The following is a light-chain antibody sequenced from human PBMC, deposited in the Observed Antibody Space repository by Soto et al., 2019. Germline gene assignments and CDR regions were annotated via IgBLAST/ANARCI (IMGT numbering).Light chain of an antibody. J-gene: IGLJ1*01. CDR3: RSYTRSTSFV. Sequence: QSVLTQPASVSGSPGQSITISCTGTSSDVGGYNYASWYQQHPGKAPKLMISDVTNRPSGVSNRFSGSKSGNTASLTISGLQAEDETEYYCRSYTRSTSFVFGTGPKVTVL. CDR1: SSDVGGYNY. V-gene: IGLV2-14*03. CDR2: DVT.